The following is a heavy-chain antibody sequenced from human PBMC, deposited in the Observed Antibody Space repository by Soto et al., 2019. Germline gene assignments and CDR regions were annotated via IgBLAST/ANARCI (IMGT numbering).Heavy chain of an antibody. CDR2: ISYDGSNK. J-gene: IGHJ5*02. CDR1: GFTFSSYG. Sequence: GGSLRLSCAASGFTFSSYGMHWVRQAPGKGLEWVAVISYDGSNKYYADSVKGRFTISRDNSKNTLYLQMNSLRAEDTAVYYCAKDLRGYCSGGSCSPFDPWGQGTLVTVSS. CDR3: AKDLRGYCSGGSCSPFDP. V-gene: IGHV3-30*18. D-gene: IGHD2-15*01.